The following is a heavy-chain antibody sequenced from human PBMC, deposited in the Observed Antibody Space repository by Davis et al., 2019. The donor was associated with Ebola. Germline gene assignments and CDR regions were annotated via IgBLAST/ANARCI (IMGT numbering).Heavy chain of an antibody. CDR3: AKQGSYYYGSGSDF. D-gene: IGHD3-10*01. CDR2: VSGSGDST. J-gene: IGHJ4*02. Sequence: PGGSLRLSCAASGFSFSNYAMNWVRQAPGRGLEWVSGVSGSGDSTFYADSVKGRFTISRDNSKNTLNLQMNSLRAEDTAVYYCAKQGSYYYGSGSDFWGQGTLVTVSS. CDR1: GFSFSNYA. V-gene: IGHV3-23*01.